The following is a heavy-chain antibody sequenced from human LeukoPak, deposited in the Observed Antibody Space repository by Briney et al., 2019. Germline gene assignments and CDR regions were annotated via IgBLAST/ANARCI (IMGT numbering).Heavy chain of an antibody. D-gene: IGHD3-10*01. CDR3: ARGGAPENY. CDR2: INHSGST. V-gene: IGHV4-34*01. Sequence: SETLSLTCTVSGGSVSRGGYYWSWIRQPPGKGLEWIGEINHSGSTNYNPSLKSRVTISVDTSKNQFSLKLSSVTAADTAVYYCARGGAPENYWGQGTLGTVSS. CDR1: GGSVSRGGYY. J-gene: IGHJ4*02.